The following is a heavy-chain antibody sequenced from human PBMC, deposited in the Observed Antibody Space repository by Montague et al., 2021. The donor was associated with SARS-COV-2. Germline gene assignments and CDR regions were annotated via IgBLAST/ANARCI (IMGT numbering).Heavy chain of an antibody. CDR2: IYYSGST. CDR1: SGSISSYY. V-gene: IGHV4-59*01. CDR3: ARTGLGDYDILTGYIVNAFDI. D-gene: IGHD3-9*01. J-gene: IGHJ3*02. Sequence: SETLSLTCTVSSGSISSYYWSWIRQPPGKGLEWIGYIYYSGSTNYNPSLKSRVTISVDTSKNQFSLKLSSVTAADTAVYYCARTGLGDYDILTGYIVNAFDIWGQGTMVTVSS.